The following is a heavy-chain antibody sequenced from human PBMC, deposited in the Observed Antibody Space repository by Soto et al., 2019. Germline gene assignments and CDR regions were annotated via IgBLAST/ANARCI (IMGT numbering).Heavy chain of an antibody. D-gene: IGHD3-16*01. Sequence: GGSLRLSCAASGLTFSSYAMSWVRQAPGKGLEWVSAVSGSGGTTYYADSVKGRFTISRDNSKNTLYLQMNSLRAEDTAVYYCAKDGGSDAFDIWGQGTMLTVSS. CDR2: VSGSGGTT. CDR1: GLTFSSYA. V-gene: IGHV3-23*01. CDR3: AKDGGSDAFDI. J-gene: IGHJ3*02.